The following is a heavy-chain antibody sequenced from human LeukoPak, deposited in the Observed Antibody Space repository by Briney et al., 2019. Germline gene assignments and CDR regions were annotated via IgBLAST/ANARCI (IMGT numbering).Heavy chain of an antibody. V-gene: IGHV1-18*01. CDR2: ISAYNGNT. Sequence: ASVKVSCKASGYTFTSYGISWVRQAPGQGLEWMGWISAYNGNTNYAQKLQGRVTMTTDTSTSTAYMELRSLRTDDTAVYYCARVSDVLRFLEWLSDHYYYMDVWGKGTTVTVSS. CDR1: GYTFTSYG. D-gene: IGHD3-3*01. CDR3: ARVSDVLRFLEWLSDHYYYMDV. J-gene: IGHJ6*03.